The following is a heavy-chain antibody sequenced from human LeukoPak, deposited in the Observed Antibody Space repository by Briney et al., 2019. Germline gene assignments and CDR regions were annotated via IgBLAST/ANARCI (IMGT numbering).Heavy chain of an antibody. D-gene: IGHD6-19*01. CDR1: GFSFKSCA. J-gene: IGHJ5*02. CDR3: AKQDPYTSGWHL. V-gene: IGHV3-23*01. Sequence: GGSLRLSCAASGFSFKSCALIWVRQAPGKGLEWVSGIGSSADYTYYADSVKGRFTVSRDNSKNTLYLQMNSLRAEDTATYYCAKQDPYTSGWHLWGQGTLVTVSS. CDR2: IGSSADYT.